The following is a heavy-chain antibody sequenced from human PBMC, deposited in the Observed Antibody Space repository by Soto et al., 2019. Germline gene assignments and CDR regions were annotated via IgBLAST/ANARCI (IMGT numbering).Heavy chain of an antibody. V-gene: IGHV4-38-2*01. CDR3: TRGAGAPWVRFDS. CDR1: GYPITSGFY. Sequence: PSETLSLTCGVSGYPITSGFYWGWVRQSPGKGLEWIGTISYSAKTFYNPSLASRFSMAVDSSKNQFSLRLTSVTAADTALYYCTRGAGAPWVRFDSWGRGILVTVSS. J-gene: IGHJ4*02. CDR2: ISYSAKT. D-gene: IGHD3-16*01.